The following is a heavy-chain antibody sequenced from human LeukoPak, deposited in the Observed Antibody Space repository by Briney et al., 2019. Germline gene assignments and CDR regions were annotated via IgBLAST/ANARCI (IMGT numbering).Heavy chain of an antibody. D-gene: IGHD3-3*01. Sequence: SETLSLTCTVSGGSITSSSYYWGWIRQPPGKGLEWLGSIFYSGSTNYNPSLKSRVTISVDTSTNQLSLKVSSVTAADTAVYYCARHLETFATTVFGYWGQGTLVTVSS. CDR3: ARHLETFATTVFGY. V-gene: IGHV4-39*01. J-gene: IGHJ4*02. CDR2: IFYSGST. CDR1: GGSITSSSYY.